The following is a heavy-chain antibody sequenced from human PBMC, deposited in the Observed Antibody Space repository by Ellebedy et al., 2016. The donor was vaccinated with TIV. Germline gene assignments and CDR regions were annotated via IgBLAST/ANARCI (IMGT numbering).Heavy chain of an antibody. CDR1: GYTLTELS. CDR3: TTDSSKSALVMVTSVHAFDI. J-gene: IGHJ3*02. D-gene: IGHD2-21*02. CDR2: FDPEDGET. V-gene: IGHV1-24*01. Sequence: AASVKVSCKVSGYTLTELSMHWMRQVPGKRLEWMGGFDPEDGETTYSQKFQGRVTMSEDTSTDTSYMELSSLRSEDTAVYFCTTDSSKSALVMVTSVHAFDIWGQGTMVTVSS.